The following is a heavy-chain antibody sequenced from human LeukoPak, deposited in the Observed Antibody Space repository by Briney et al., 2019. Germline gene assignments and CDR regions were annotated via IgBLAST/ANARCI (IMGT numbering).Heavy chain of an antibody. J-gene: IGHJ4*02. CDR3: VREGAYSTSSPAGY. Sequence: GGSLRLSCAASGFTFSSYWMSWVRQAPGKRLEWVANINQDGSEKYYVDSVKGRFIISRDNARNSLFLQMNILTAEDTAIYYCVREGAYSTSSPAGYWGQRTLVSVSS. D-gene: IGHD6-6*01. V-gene: IGHV3-7*01. CDR1: GFTFSSYW. CDR2: INQDGSEK.